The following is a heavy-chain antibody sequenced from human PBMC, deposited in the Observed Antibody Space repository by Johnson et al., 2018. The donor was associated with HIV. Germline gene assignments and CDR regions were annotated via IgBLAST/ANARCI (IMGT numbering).Heavy chain of an antibody. J-gene: IGHJ3*02. CDR2: ISYDGSNK. Sequence: QVQLVESGGGLVQPGGSLRLSCAASGFTVSSNYMSWVRQAPGKGLEWVAVISYDGSNKYYADSVKGRFAISRDNAKNSMYLQMNGLRAEDTALYYCAREVDAFDMWGQGTLVTVSS. CDR1: GFTVSSNY. CDR3: AREVDAFDM. V-gene: IGHV3-30*03.